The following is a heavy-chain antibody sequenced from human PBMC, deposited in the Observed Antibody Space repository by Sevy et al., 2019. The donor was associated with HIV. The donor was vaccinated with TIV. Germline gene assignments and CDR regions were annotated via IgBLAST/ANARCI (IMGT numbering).Heavy chain of an antibody. J-gene: IGHJ2*01. Sequence: GESLRLSCAASGFTFDDYAMHWVRQAPGKGLEWVSGISWNSGSIGYADSVKGRFTISRDNAKNSLYLQMNSLRAEDTALYYCPKAYIAASGRPGFGWYFDLWGRGTLVTVSS. D-gene: IGHD6-13*01. CDR2: ISWNSGSI. V-gene: IGHV3-9*01. CDR3: PKAYIAASGRPGFGWYFDL. CDR1: GFTFDDYA.